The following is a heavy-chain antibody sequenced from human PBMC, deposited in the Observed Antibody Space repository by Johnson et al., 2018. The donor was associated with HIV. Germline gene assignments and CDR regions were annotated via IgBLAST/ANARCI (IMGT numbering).Heavy chain of an antibody. V-gene: IGHV3-66*02. CDR2: IYSGGST. CDR1: GFTFSSSY. Sequence: VQLVESGGGVVQPGRSLRLSCAASGFTFSSSYMSWVRQAPGKGLAWVSVIYSGGSTYYADPVKGRFTISRDNSKNTLYLQMNSLRPEDTAVYYCARSSGYYGTDAFDIWGQGTMVTVSS. D-gene: IGHD3-22*01. J-gene: IGHJ3*02. CDR3: ARSSGYYGTDAFDI.